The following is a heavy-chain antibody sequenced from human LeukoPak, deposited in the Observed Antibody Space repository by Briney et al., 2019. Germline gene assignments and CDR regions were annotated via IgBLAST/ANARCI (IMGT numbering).Heavy chain of an antibody. Sequence: GRSLRLSCAAPGFTFSSYGTHWVRQAPGKGLEWVAVIWYDGSNKYYADSVKGRFTISRDNSKNTLYLQMNSLRAEGTAVYYCAKPARADYGDYVYHYWVQGTLVTVSS. V-gene: IGHV3-33*06. CDR3: AKPARADYGDYVYHY. CDR2: IWYDGSNK. CDR1: GFTFSSYG. D-gene: IGHD4-17*01. J-gene: IGHJ4*02.